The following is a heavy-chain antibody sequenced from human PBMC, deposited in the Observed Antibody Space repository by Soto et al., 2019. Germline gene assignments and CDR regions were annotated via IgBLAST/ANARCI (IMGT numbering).Heavy chain of an antibody. CDR1: GYTFTSYY. V-gene: IGHV1-46*01. D-gene: IGHD1-26*01. CDR2: INPSGGST. Sequence: QVQLVQSGAEVKKPGASVKVSCKASGYTFTSYYMHWVRQAPGQGLEWMGIINPSGGSTSYAQKFQGRVTMTRDTSTSTVYMELSRLRSEDTAVYYCARDLGTPGRYYYGMDVWGQGTTVTVSS. CDR3: ARDLGTPGRYYYGMDV. J-gene: IGHJ6*02.